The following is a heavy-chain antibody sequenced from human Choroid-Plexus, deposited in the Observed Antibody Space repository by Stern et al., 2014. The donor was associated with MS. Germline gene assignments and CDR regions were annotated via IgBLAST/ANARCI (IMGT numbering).Heavy chain of an antibody. CDR1: GFTFGSCA. CDR2: VSYDGSNK. V-gene: IGHV3-30*18. CDR3: AKDRQYLTYFFDH. D-gene: IGHD2/OR15-2a*01. J-gene: IGHJ5*02. Sequence: VHLVESGAGVVQPGRPLRLSCVASGFTFGSCAMHWVRQAPGKGLEWVAGVSYDGSNKYYADSVKGRFTISRDNSQNTLYMQMSSLRPEDTAVYYCAKDRQYLTYFFDHWGQGSLVTVSS.